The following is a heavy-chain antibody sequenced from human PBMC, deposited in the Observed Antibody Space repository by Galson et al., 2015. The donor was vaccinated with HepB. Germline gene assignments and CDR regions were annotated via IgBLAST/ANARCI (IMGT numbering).Heavy chain of an antibody. V-gene: IGHV3-23*01. CDR3: AKGWSDVCYVMDV. CDR1: GFTFSSYA. J-gene: IGHJ6*02. CDR2: ISGSGGRT. D-gene: IGHD2-8*01. Sequence: SLRLSCAASGFTFSSYAMNWVRQAPGKGLEWVSSISGSGGRTHYADSVKGRFTISRDNSKNTVYLQMNSLRAEDTAVYYWAKGWSDVCYVMDVWGQVNTVIVSS.